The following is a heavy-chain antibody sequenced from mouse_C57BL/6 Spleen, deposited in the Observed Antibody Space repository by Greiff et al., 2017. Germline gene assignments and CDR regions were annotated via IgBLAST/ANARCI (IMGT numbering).Heavy chain of an antibody. D-gene: IGHD2-5*01. CDR3: ARGSNYPYWYFDV. CDR2: IYPGSGNT. J-gene: IGHJ1*03. CDR1: GYTFTDYY. Sequence: VQLQQSGAELVRPGASVKLSCKASGYTFTDYYINWVKQRPGQGLEWIARIYPGSGNTYYNEKFKGKATLTAEKSSSTAYMQLSSLTSEDSAVYFCARGSNYPYWYFDVWGTGTTVTVSS. V-gene: IGHV1-76*01.